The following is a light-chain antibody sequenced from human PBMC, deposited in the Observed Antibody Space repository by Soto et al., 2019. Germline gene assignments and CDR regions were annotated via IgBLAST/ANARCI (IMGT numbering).Light chain of an antibody. V-gene: IGKV3-15*01. CDR3: QQYNERPLT. CDR2: HAS. J-gene: IGKJ4*01. Sequence: IVMTQSPATLSVSPGERATLSCRASQSLSYNLAWYQHKPGQAPRLLIFHASTRAAGIPARSRGSGSGTEFALTISSVQSEDFAVYYCQQYNERPLTLGGGTKVDIK. CDR1: QSLSYN.